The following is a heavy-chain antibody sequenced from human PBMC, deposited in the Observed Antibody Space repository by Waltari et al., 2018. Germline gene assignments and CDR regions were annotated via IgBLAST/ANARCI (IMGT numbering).Heavy chain of an antibody. Sequence: QVQLVQSGAEVKKPGASVKVSCKASGYTFTSYDINWVRQATGQGLEWMGWLNHNSGNTCYAQKFHGRVNMTRNTSISTADMELSSLRSEDTAVYYCARSRGRGSSWSMIWGQGTMVTVSS. D-gene: IGHD6-13*01. J-gene: IGHJ3*02. V-gene: IGHV1-8*01. CDR3: ARSRGRGSSWSMI. CDR1: GYTFTSYD. CDR2: LNHNSGNT.